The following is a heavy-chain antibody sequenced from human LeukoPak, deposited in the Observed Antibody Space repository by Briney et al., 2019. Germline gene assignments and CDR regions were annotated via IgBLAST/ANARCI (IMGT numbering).Heavy chain of an antibody. CDR2: ISSSGDSL. J-gene: IGHJ4*02. D-gene: IGHD6-19*01. CDR1: GFTFSTYE. CDR3: ARMAVAGQYNDY. Sequence: PGGSLRLSCVASGFTFSTYEMKWVRQAPGKGLEWVSYISSSGDSLYYADSVKGRFTISRDNARNSLYLQMNSLRAEDTAIYYCARMAVAGQYNDYWGQGTLVTVSS. V-gene: IGHV3-48*03.